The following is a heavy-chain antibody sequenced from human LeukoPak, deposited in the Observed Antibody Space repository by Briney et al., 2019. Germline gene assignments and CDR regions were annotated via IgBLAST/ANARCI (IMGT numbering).Heavy chain of an antibody. CDR3: ARRGSGTHCFDY. J-gene: IGHJ4*02. V-gene: IGHV3-33*01. CDR1: GFTFSSYG. D-gene: IGHD3-10*01. Sequence: TGGSLRLSCAASGFTFSSYGMHWVRQAPGKGLEWVAVIWYDGSNKYYPDSVKGRFTISRDNSKNTLYLQMDSLRAEDTAVYYCARRGSGTHCFDYWGQGTLVTVSS. CDR2: IWYDGSNK.